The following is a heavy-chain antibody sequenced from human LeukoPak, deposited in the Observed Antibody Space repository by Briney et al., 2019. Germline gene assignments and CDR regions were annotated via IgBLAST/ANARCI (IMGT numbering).Heavy chain of an antibody. V-gene: IGHV3-30*04. CDR1: GFTFSSYA. CDR3: ARSNVVVTAKLDY. J-gene: IGHJ4*02. D-gene: IGHD2-21*02. CDR2: ISYDGSNK. Sequence: GGSLRLSCAASGFTFSSYAMHWVRQAPGKGLEWVAVISYDGSNKYYADSVKGRFTISRDNSKNTLYLQMNSLRAEDTAVYYCARSNVVVTAKLDYWGQGTLVTLSS.